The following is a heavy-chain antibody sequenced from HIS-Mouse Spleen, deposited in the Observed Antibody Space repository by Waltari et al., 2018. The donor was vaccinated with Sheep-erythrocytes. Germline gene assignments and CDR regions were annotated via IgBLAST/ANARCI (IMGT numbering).Heavy chain of an antibody. CDR2: IYPGDSDT. CDR1: GYSFTSYW. CDR3: ARRTYYDFWSGYYTDAFDI. V-gene: IGHV5-51*03. J-gene: IGHJ3*02. D-gene: IGHD3-3*01. Sequence: EVQLVQSGAEVKKPGESLKISCKGSGYSFTSYWIGWLRQRPGKGLEWMGIIYPGDSDTRYSPSFQGQVTISADKSISTAYLQWSSLKASDTAMYYCARRTYYDFWSGYYTDAFDIWGQGTMVTVSS.